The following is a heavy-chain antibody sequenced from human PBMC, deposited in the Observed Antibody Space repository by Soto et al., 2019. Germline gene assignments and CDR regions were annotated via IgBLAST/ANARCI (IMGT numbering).Heavy chain of an antibody. CDR3: ARAVVVAANGYSYGYPLSFDY. V-gene: IGHV1-69*13. Sequence: SVKVSCKDSGGTFSSYAISWVRQDPGQGLEWMGGIIPIFGTANYAQKFQGRVTITADESTSTAYMGLSSLRSEDTAVYYCARAVVVAANGYSYGYPLSFDYWGQGTLVTVS. CDR1: GGTFSSYA. D-gene: IGHD5-18*01. J-gene: IGHJ4*02. CDR2: IIPIFGTA.